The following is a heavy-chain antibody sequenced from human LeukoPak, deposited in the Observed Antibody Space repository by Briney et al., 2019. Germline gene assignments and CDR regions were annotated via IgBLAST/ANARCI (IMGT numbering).Heavy chain of an antibody. V-gene: IGHV3-23*01. CDR2: ISGGGGST. CDR3: ASGGQTQY. CDR1: GFTFSSYA. D-gene: IGHD3-3*01. Sequence: GGSLRLSCAAAGFTFSSYAMSWVRQAPGKGLEWVSAISGGGGSTYYADSVKGRFTISRDNAKNSLYLQMNSLRAEDTAVYYCASGGQTQYWGQGTLVTVSS. J-gene: IGHJ4*02.